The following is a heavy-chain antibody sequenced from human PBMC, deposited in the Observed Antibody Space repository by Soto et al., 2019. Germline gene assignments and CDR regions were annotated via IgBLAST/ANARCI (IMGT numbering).Heavy chain of an antibody. CDR2: ISYDGSNK. Sequence: QVQLVESGGGVVQPGRSLRLSCAASGFTFSSYGMHWVRQAPGKGLEWVAVISYDGSNKYYADSVKGRFTISRDNSKNTRYLQMNSLRAEDTAVYYCANSFNDYGDYGGDYWGQGTLVTVSS. CDR1: GFTFSSYG. J-gene: IGHJ4*02. D-gene: IGHD4-17*01. CDR3: ANSFNDYGDYGGDY. V-gene: IGHV3-30*18.